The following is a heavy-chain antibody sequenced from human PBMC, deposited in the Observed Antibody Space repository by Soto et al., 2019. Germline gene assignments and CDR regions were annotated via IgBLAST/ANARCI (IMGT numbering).Heavy chain of an antibody. V-gene: IGHV1-46*01. Sequence: ASVKVSCKASGYTFTSYYMHWVRQAPPQGLEWMGIINPSGGSTSYAQKFKDRVTMTRHTSTSTVYMELSSMRSEDTAVYYCARCARVGAASGDWFDPWGQGTLVTVSS. CDR1: GYTFTSYY. J-gene: IGHJ5*02. CDR2: INPSGGST. D-gene: IGHD6-13*01. CDR3: ARCARVGAASGDWFDP.